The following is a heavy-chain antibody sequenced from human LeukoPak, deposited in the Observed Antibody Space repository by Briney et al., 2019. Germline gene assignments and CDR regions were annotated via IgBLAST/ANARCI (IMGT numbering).Heavy chain of an antibody. D-gene: IGHD2-2*02. Sequence: SETLSLTCAVSGGSISSGGYSWSWIRQPPGKGLEWIGYIYLSGSTYYNPSLKSRVTISVDRSKNQFSLKLSSVTAADTAVYYCARSVGGYCSSTSCYTGNWFDPWGQGTLVTVSS. V-gene: IGHV4-30-2*01. CDR2: IYLSGST. CDR1: GGSISSGGYS. J-gene: IGHJ5*02. CDR3: ARSVGGYCSSTSCYTGNWFDP.